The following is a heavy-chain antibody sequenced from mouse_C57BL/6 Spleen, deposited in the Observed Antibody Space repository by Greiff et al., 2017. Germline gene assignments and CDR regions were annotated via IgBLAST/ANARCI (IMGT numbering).Heavy chain of an antibody. J-gene: IGHJ4*01. CDR3: ARQYSNYDAMDY. V-gene: IGHV5-9*01. CDR1: GFTFSSYT. Sequence: EVQLVESGGGLVKPGGSLKLSCAASGFTFSSYTMSWVRQTPEKRLEWVATISGGGGNTYYPDSVKGRFTISRDNAKNTLYLQMSSLRSEDTALYYCARQYSNYDAMDYWGQGTSVTVSA. D-gene: IGHD2-5*01. CDR2: ISGGGGNT.